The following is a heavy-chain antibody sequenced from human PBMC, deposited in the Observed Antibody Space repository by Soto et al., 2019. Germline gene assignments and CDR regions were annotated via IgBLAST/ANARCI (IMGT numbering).Heavy chain of an antibody. CDR1: GISCTTYA. CDR3: ARAISGYVT. CDR2: INTGNGNT. J-gene: IGHJ5*02. Sequence: QVQLVQYGAEVKKPGASVKVSCKASGISCTTYAIHWVRQAPGQGLEWMGWINTGNGNTRYSQRFQGRVTLTTDTPASTAYMDLSSLTSEDTAVYYCARAISGYVTWGQGTLITVSS. D-gene: IGHD5-12*01. V-gene: IGHV1-3*04.